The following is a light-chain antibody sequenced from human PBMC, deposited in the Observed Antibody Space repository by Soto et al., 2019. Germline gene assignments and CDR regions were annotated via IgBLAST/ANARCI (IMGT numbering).Light chain of an antibody. V-gene: IGLV1-44*01. CDR2: SNN. CDR1: SSNIGSNT. Sequence: QSVLTQRPSASGTPGQRVTISCSGSSSNIGSNTVNWYQQLPGTAPKLLIYSNNQRPSGVPDRFSGSKSGTSASLAISGLQSEDEADYYCAAWDDSLNVYVFGTGTKVTVL. J-gene: IGLJ1*01. CDR3: AAWDDSLNVYV.